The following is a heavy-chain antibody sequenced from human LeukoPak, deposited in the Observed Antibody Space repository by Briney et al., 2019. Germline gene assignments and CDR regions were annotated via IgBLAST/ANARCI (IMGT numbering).Heavy chain of an antibody. J-gene: IGHJ4*02. D-gene: IGHD4-17*01. CDR2: ISGSRSFT. CDR1: GFTFSDYY. V-gene: IGHV3-11*06. Sequence: GGSLRLSCAASGFTFSDYYMSWVREAPGKGLEGVSYISGSRSFTIYTDSVKVLFTISRDNANNSLYLQMNSLRAEDTAVYYCARVYLYGESALDYWGQGALVTVSS. CDR3: ARVYLYGESALDY.